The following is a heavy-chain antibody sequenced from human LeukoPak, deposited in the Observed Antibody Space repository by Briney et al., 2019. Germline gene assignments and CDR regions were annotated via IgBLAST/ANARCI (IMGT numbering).Heavy chain of an antibody. CDR2: ISSVSSTI. V-gene: IGHV3-48*01. J-gene: IGHJ4*02. Sequence: GGSLRLSCAASGFTFSDYYMNWVRQAPGKGLEWISFISSVSSTIFYADSVKGRFTISRDNAKNSLYLQMNSLRAEDTAVYYCARDTYYYGSGSYYLIDYWGQGTLVTVSS. CDR1: GFTFSDYY. D-gene: IGHD3-10*01. CDR3: ARDTYYYGSGSYYLIDY.